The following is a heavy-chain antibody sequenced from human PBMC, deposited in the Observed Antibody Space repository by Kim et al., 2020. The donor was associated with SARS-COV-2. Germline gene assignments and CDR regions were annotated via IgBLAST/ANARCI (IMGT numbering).Heavy chain of an antibody. V-gene: IGHV1-2*06. D-gene: IGHD3-3*01. Sequence: ASVKVSCKASGYTFTGYYMHWVRQAPGQGLEWMGRINPNSGGTNYAQKFQGRVTMTRDTSISTAYMELSRLRSDDTAVYYCARDISSFHNTCFGSRPSDYDYCGQGTLVTVSS. CDR2: INPNSGGT. J-gene: IGHJ4*02. CDR1: GYTFTGYY. CDR3: ARDISSFHNTCFGSRPSDYDY.